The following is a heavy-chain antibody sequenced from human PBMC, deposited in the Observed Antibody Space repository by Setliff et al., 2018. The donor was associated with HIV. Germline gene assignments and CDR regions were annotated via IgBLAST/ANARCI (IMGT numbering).Heavy chain of an antibody. D-gene: IGHD1-26*01. CDR3: ATDSNFGGIVTPWDY. J-gene: IGHJ4*02. CDR2: MNPNSGNT. V-gene: IGHV1-8*02. Sequence: ASVKVSCKASGYIFMDYDINWVRQATGQRLEWMGWMNPNSGNTGYAQTFQGRVSMTRDTSTTTAYLELSSLRSEDTAVYYCATDSNFGGIVTPWDYWGQGTLVTVSS. CDR1: GYIFMDYD.